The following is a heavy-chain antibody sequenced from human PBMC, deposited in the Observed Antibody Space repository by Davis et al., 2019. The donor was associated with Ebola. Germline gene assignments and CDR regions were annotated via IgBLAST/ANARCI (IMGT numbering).Heavy chain of an antibody. Sequence: GESLKISCAASGFTFSSYSMNWVRQAPGKGLEWVSYISSSSSTIYYADSVKGRFTISRDNAKNSLYLQMNSLRAEDTAVYYCAKDMIEEGLSSPHPDFQHWGQGTLVTVSS. CDR3: AKDMIEEGLSSPHPDFQH. J-gene: IGHJ1*01. D-gene: IGHD3-22*01. CDR1: GFTFSSYS. CDR2: ISSSSSTI. V-gene: IGHV3-48*01.